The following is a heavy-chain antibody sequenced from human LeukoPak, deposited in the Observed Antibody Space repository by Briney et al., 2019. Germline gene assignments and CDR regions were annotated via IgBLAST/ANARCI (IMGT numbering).Heavy chain of an antibody. D-gene: IGHD2-15*01. CDR2: TSGSGGST. Sequence: GGSLRLSCAASGFTFSSYAMSWVRQAPGKGLEWVSATSGSGGSTYYADSVNGRFTISRDNSKNTLYLQMNSLRAEDSAVYYCARDGYCGGGGCHDAFDIWGPGTMVAVSS. CDR3: ARDGYCGGGGCHDAFDI. CDR1: GFTFSSYA. J-gene: IGHJ3*02. V-gene: IGHV3-23*01.